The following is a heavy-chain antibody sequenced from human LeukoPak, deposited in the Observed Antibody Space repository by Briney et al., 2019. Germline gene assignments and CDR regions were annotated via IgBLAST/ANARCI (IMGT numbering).Heavy chain of an antibody. Sequence: GGSLRLSCAASGFTFSSYAMSWVRQAPGKGLEWVSGISGSGSSTYYADSVKGRFTISRDNSKNTLYLQLNSLRVEDTAVYYCASGYSYGLAYWGQGTLVTVSS. CDR3: ASGYSYGLAY. V-gene: IGHV3-23*01. CDR1: GFTFSSYA. D-gene: IGHD5-18*01. CDR2: ISGSGSST. J-gene: IGHJ4*02.